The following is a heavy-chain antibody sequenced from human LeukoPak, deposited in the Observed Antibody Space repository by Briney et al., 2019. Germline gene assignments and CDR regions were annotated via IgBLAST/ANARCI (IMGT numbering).Heavy chain of an antibody. D-gene: IGHD4-11*01. Sequence: GGSLRLSCAASGFTFSSYATNWVRQAPGKGLEWVSTISGSDYFTYYADSVKGRFTISKDNSKNTLYLQMHSLSAEDTAVYYCARTVRDYSFYYFDHWGQGPLVTVSS. CDR3: ARTVRDYSFYYFDH. V-gene: IGHV3-23*01. J-gene: IGHJ4*02. CDR1: GFTFSSYA. CDR2: ISGSDYFT.